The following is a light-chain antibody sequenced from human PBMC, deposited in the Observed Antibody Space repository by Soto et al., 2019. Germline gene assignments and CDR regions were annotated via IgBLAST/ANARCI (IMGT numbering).Light chain of an antibody. CDR2: GAS. CDR1: QSVRND. J-gene: IGKJ2*03. V-gene: IGKV3-15*01. Sequence: EIVMTQSPVTLSMSPGERATISCRASQSVRNDLAWYQQKPGRAPRVLVYGASTTAAGVPARFSGSGSGTEYTLAISSRQSDDSAVYYCKQYHNWYSVGKETTLEIK. CDR3: KQYHNWYS.